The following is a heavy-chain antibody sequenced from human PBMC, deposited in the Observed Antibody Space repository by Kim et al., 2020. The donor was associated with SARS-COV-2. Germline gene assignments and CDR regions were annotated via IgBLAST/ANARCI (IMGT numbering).Heavy chain of an antibody. CDR3: ARVSTVIAYFDY. Sequence: EYAASVKGRFTISRDDSKNSLYLQMNSLKTEDTAVYYCARVSTVIAYFDYWGQGTLVTVSS. J-gene: IGHJ4*02. D-gene: IGHD2-21*01. V-gene: IGHV3-72*01.